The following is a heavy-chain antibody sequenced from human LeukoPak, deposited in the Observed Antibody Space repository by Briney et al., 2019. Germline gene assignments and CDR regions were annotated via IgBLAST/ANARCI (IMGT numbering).Heavy chain of an antibody. CDR1: GYTFTSYG. J-gene: IGHJ5*02. D-gene: IGHD2-2*01. CDR2: ISAYNGNT. CDR3: ARDKSGVVVPAAVGGWFDP. Sequence: ASVKVSCKASGYTFTSYGISWVRQAPGQGLEWMGWISAYNGNTNYAQKLQGRVTMTTDTSTSTAYMELRSLRSDDTAVYYCARDKSGVVVPAAVGGWFDPWGQGTLVTVSS. V-gene: IGHV1-18*01.